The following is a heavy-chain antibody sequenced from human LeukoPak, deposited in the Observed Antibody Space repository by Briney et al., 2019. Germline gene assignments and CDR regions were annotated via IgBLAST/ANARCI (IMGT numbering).Heavy chain of an antibody. CDR1: GYSISSGYY. Sequence: SETLSLTCTVSGYSISSGYYWGWIRQPPGKGLEWIGSIYHSGSTYYNPSLKSRVTISVDTSKNQFSLKLSSVTAADTAVYYCARRDIVVVPAANQGGFYGMDVWGKGTTVTVSS. V-gene: IGHV4-38-2*02. D-gene: IGHD2-2*01. CDR2: IYHSGST. J-gene: IGHJ6*04. CDR3: ARRDIVVVPAANQGGFYGMDV.